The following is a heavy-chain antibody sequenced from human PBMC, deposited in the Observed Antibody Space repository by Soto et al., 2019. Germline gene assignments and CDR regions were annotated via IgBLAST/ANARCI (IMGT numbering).Heavy chain of an antibody. Sequence: QVQLVQSGAEVKKPGSSVKVSCKASGGTFSSYTISWVRQAPGQGLEWMGRIIPILGIANYAQKFQGRVTITADKSTSTADMELSSLRSEDTAVYYCARDRARDSSAEGAFDIWGQGTMVTVSS. D-gene: IGHD3-22*01. J-gene: IGHJ3*02. V-gene: IGHV1-69*08. CDR3: ARDRARDSSAEGAFDI. CDR1: GGTFSSYT. CDR2: IIPILGIA.